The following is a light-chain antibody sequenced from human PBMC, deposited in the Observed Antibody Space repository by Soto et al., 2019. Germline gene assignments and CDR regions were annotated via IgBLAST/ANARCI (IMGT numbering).Light chain of an antibody. CDR3: TSYVGNDIWV. CDR2: EVT. J-gene: IGLJ3*02. V-gene: IGLV2-8*01. Sequence: QSVLTQPPSASGSPGQSVTISCTGTSSDVGAYNYVSWYQQDPGKAPKLMIYEVTKRPSGVPDRFSGSKSGNTASLTVSGLQAEDEADYYCTSYVGNDIWVFGGGTKVTVL. CDR1: SSDVGAYNY.